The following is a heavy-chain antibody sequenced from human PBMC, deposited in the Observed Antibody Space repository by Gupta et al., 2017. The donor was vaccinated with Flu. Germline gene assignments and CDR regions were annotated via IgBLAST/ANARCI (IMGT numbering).Heavy chain of an antibody. CDR3: TRQYSGYDFLYYYYGMDV. J-gene: IGHJ6*02. D-gene: IGHD5-12*01. CDR2: IRSKANSYAT. V-gene: IGHV3-73*01. Sequence: LEWVGRIRSKANSYATAYAASVKGRFTISRDDSKNTAYLQMNSLKTEDTAVYYCTRQYSGYDFLYYYYGMDVWGQGTTVTVSS.